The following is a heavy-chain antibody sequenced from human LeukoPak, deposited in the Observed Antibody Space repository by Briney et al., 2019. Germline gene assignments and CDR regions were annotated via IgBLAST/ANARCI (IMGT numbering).Heavy chain of an antibody. CDR3: EKGASGQQLVFDY. CDR2: ISSNGGST. J-gene: IGHJ4*02. D-gene: IGHD6-13*01. Sequence: PGGSLRLSCSASGFTFSSYAMHWVGQAPGKGLEYVSAISSNGGSTYYADSVKGRFTISRDNSKNTLYLQMSRLRAEDTAVYYCEKGASGQQLVFDYWGQGTLVTVSS. CDR1: GFTFSSYA. V-gene: IGHV3-64D*06.